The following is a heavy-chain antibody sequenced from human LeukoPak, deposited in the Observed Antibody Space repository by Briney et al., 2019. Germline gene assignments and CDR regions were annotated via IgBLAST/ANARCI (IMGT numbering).Heavy chain of an antibody. CDR1: GGSFSGYY. D-gene: IGHD2-2*02. J-gene: IGHJ6*02. V-gene: IGHV4-34*01. CDR2: INHSGST. CDR3: ARGTRACSSTSCYICYYGMDV. Sequence: SETLSLTCAVYGGSFSGYYWSWIRQPPGKGLEWIGEINHSGSTNYNPSLKSRVTISVDTSKNQFSLKLSSVTAADTAVYYCARGTRACSSTSCYICYYGMDVWGQGTTVTVSS.